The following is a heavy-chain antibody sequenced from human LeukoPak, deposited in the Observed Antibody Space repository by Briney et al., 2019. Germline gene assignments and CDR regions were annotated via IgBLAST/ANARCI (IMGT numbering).Heavy chain of an antibody. Sequence: SETLSLTCAVSGGSISSGGYSWSWIRQPPGKGLEWIGYIYHSGSTYYNPSLKSRVTISVDRSKNQFSLQLSSVTAADTAVYYCARAWEGALDYWGQGTLVTVSS. J-gene: IGHJ4*02. CDR2: IYHSGST. CDR1: GGSISSGGYS. D-gene: IGHD1-26*01. CDR3: ARAWEGALDY. V-gene: IGHV4-30-2*01.